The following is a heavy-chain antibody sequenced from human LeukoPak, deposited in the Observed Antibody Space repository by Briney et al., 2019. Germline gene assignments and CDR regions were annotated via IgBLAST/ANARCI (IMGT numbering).Heavy chain of an antibody. V-gene: IGHV3-64D*09. Sequence: GGSLRLSCSASGFTFSSYPMHWVRQAPGKGLESVSAISRSGGSTNYADSVKGRFTISRDNSKNTLYLQMSSLRDEDTAVFYCARRSDTSFLGCWGQGTLVTVSS. CDR2: ISRSGGST. CDR1: GFTFSSYP. CDR3: ARRSDTSFLGC. J-gene: IGHJ4*02. D-gene: IGHD2-2*01.